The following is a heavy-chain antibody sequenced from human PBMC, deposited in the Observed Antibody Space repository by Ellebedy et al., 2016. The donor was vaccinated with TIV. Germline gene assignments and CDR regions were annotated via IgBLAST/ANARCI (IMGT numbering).Heavy chain of an antibody. CDR2: MYSSGGT. CDR1: GDSISGYY. CDR3: ARGLVQGQGRDWGLEY. V-gene: IGHV4-4*07. D-gene: IGHD3-16*01. Sequence: SETLSLXCIASGDSISGYYWIWVRQPAGKGLEWIVRMYSSGGTDYNPSLKSRVTMSIDTSNNQFSLNLKSVTAADTAVYYCARGLVQGQGRDWGLEYWGQGTLVTVSS. J-gene: IGHJ4*02.